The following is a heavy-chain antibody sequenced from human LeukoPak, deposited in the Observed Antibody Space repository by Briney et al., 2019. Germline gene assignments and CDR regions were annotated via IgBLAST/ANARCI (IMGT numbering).Heavy chain of an antibody. V-gene: IGHV4-34*01. CDR3: ARGKRYCTNGVCLRYYYYYYMDV. J-gene: IGHJ6*03. CDR2: INHSGST. D-gene: IGHD2-8*01. CDR1: GGSFSGYY. Sequence: PSETLSLTCAVYGGSFSGYYWSWIRQPPGKGLEWIGEINHSGSTNYNPSLKSRVTISVDTSKNQFSLKLSSVTAADTAVYYCARGKRYCTNGVCLRYYYYYYMDVWGKGTTVTVSS.